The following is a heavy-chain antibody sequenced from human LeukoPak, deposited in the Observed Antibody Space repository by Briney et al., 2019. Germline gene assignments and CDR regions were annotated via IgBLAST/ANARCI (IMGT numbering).Heavy chain of an antibody. Sequence: SETLSLTCTVGGGSISSYYWSWLRQPPGKGLKWVGYIYYSGSTNYMPSLKSRVTISLDTSKNQFSLKLSSVTAADTAVYYCARNPGDWFDPWGQGTLVTVSP. J-gene: IGHJ5*02. CDR2: IYYSGST. CDR3: ARNPGDWFDP. V-gene: IGHV4-59*01. D-gene: IGHD4-17*01. CDR1: GGSISSYY.